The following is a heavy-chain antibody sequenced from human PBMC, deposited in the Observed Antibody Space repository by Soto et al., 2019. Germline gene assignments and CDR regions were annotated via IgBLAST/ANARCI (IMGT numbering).Heavy chain of an antibody. Sequence: QVQLVESGGGVVQPGRSLRLSCAASGFTFSSYGMHWVRQAPGKGLEWVAVISYDGSNKYYADSVKGRFTISRDNSKNTLYLQMNSLRAEDTAVYYCVKDQGLLWFGDLYYYYGMDVWGQGTTVTVSS. CDR2: ISYDGSNK. J-gene: IGHJ6*02. V-gene: IGHV3-30*18. D-gene: IGHD3-10*01. CDR3: VKDQGLLWFGDLYYYYGMDV. CDR1: GFTFSSYG.